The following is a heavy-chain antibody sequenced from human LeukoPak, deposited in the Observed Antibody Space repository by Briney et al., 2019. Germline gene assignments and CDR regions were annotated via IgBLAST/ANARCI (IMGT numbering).Heavy chain of an antibody. CDR3: ARGLRFGLYGMDV. D-gene: IGHD3-10*01. J-gene: IGHJ6*02. CDR1: GFTFSSYA. CDR2: ISSNGGST. V-gene: IGHV3-64*01. Sequence: PGGSLRLSCAASGFTFSSYAMHWVLQAPGKGLEYVSAISSNGGSTYYANSVKGRFTISRDNSKNTLYLQMGSLRAEDMAVYYCARGLRFGLYGMDVWGQGTTVTVSS.